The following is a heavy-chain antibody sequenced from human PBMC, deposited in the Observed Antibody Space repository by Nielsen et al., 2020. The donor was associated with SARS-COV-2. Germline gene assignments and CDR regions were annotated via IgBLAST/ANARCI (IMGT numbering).Heavy chain of an antibody. J-gene: IGHJ3*02. D-gene: IGHD6-19*01. V-gene: IGHV3-30*03. CDR1: GFTFNNYG. CDR3: ARDPAQWLASNDAFDI. CDR2: ISYEGSKK. Sequence: GESLKISCAASGFTFNNYGFYWVRQAPGKGLEWVASISYEGSKKYYGDSLTGRFTVSRDTSKNTVYLQMNSLRAEDTAVYYCARDPAQWLASNDAFDIWGQGTMVTVSS.